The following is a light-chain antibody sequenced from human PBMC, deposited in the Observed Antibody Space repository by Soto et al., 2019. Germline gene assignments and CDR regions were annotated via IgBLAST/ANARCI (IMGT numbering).Light chain of an antibody. CDR1: QSISSY. J-gene: IGKJ4*01. V-gene: IGKV1-39*01. Sequence: DIQMTQSPSSLSASVGDRVTITCRASQSISSYLNWYQQKPGKAPKLLTYAASSLQSGFPSRFSGSGSGTDFTLIISSLQPEDYATYYCQQSYTFGGGTKVEIK. CDR2: AAS. CDR3: QQSYT.